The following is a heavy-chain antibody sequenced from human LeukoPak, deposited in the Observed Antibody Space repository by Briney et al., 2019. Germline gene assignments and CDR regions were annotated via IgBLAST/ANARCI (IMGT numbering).Heavy chain of an antibody. J-gene: IGHJ6*02. CDR1: GGSISSYY. CDR2: IYSSGST. CDR3: ARLRGFGVITAYCYAMTS. Sequence: PSETLSLTCTVSGGSISSYYWSWIRQPPGKGLEWIGYIYSSGSTNYDPSLKSRVTISLDTSKSQFSLKLSSVTAADTAVYYCARLRGFGVITAYCYAMTSGAKGPRSPSP. D-gene: IGHD3-3*01. V-gene: IGHV4-59*08.